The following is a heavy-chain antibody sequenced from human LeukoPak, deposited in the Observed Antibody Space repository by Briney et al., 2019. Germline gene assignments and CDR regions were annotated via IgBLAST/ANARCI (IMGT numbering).Heavy chain of an antibody. D-gene: IGHD3-10*01. Sequence: PSETLSLTCAVYGGSFSGYYWSWIRQPPGKGLEWIGEINHSGNTNYNPSLKSRVTISVDTSKNQFSLKLSSVTAADTAVYYCARLRRGSGYYGSGNYYNAFDYWGQGTLVTVSS. V-gene: IGHV4-34*01. CDR1: GGSFSGYY. CDR3: ARLRRGSGYYGSGNYYNAFDY. CDR2: INHSGNT. J-gene: IGHJ4*02.